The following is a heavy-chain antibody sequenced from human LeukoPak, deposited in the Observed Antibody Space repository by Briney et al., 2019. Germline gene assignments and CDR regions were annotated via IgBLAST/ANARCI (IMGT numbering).Heavy chain of an antibody. CDR2: INLNSGGT. J-gene: IGHJ3*02. D-gene: IGHD4-17*01. CDR1: GYALTGYY. V-gene: IGHV1-2*02. Sequence: GASVKVSCKASGYALTGYYIHWVRQAPGQGLEWMGWINLNSGGTNYAQKFQGRVTMTRDTSISTAYMELSSLRSEDTAVYYCARDRNRHGDYGVAAFDIWGQGTMVTVSS. CDR3: ARDRNRHGDYGVAAFDI.